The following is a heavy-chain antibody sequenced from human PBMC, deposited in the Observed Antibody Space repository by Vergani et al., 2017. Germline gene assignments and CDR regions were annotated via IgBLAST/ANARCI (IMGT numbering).Heavy chain of an antibody. CDR1: GGSISSSSYY. V-gene: IGHV4-39*01. CDR3: ARGEVMVRGVIDAFES. J-gene: IGHJ3*02. CDR2: IYYSGST. Sequence: QLQLQESGPGLVKPSETLSLTCTVSGGSISSSSYYWGWIRQPPGKGLEWIGSIYYSGSTYYNPSLKSRVTISVDTSKNQFSLKLSSVTAADTAVYYCARGEVMVRGVIDAFESWGQGTMVTVSS. D-gene: IGHD3-10*01.